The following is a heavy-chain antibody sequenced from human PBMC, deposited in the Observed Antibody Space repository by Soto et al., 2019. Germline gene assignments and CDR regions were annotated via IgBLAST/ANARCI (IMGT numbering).Heavy chain of an antibody. D-gene: IGHD3-22*01. V-gene: IGHV1-69*06. Sequence: QVQLVQSGAEVKKPGSSVKVSCKASGGTFSSYAISWVRQAPGQGLEWMGGLIPIFGTANYAQKFQGRVTITADKSTRTAYMELSSPRSEDTAVYYCARETYYYDSSCYYGMDVWGQGTTVTVSS. CDR2: LIPIFGTA. CDR1: GGTFSSYA. CDR3: ARETYYYDSSCYYGMDV. J-gene: IGHJ6*02.